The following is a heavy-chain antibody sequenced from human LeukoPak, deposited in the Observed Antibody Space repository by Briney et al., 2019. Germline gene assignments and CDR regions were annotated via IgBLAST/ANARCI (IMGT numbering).Heavy chain of an antibody. D-gene: IGHD6-13*01. V-gene: IGHV1-2*02. J-gene: IGHJ6*03. Sequence: ASVKVSCKASGYTFTGHYMHWVRQAPGQGLEWMGWINPNSGGTNYAQKFQGRVTMTRDTSISTAYMELSRLRSDDTAVYYCARDREMVAATGPYYYYYYMDVWGKGTTVTVSS. CDR1: GYTFTGHY. CDR3: ARDREMVAATGPYYYYYYMDV. CDR2: INPNSGGT.